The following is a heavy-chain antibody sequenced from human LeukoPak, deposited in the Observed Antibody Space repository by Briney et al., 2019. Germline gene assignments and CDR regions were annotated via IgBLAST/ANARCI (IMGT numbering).Heavy chain of an antibody. V-gene: IGHV4-4*07. J-gene: IGHJ4*01. CDR2: IYSSGST. Sequence: RTSETLSLTCTVSGGSISNRYWSWIRQPAGKGLEWIGRIYSSGSTNHNPSLKSRVTMSVDTSKNQFSLKLSSVTAADTAVYYCARSPQYSDVYFDYWGRGTLVTVSS. D-gene: IGHD5-18*01. CDR3: ARSPQYSDVYFDY. CDR1: GGSISNRY.